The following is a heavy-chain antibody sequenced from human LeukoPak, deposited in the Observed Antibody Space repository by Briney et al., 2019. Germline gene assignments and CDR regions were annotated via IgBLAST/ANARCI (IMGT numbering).Heavy chain of an antibody. V-gene: IGHV4-38-2*02. CDR3: ARDNGLQHPFDY. Sequence: SETLSLTCTVSGYSISSGYYWGWIRQPPGKGLEWIGSIYHSGSTYYNPSLKSRVTISVDTSKNQFPLKLSSVTAADTAVYYCARDNGLQHPFDYWGQGTLVTVSS. J-gene: IGHJ4*02. CDR1: GYSISSGYY. D-gene: IGHD2-8*01. CDR2: IYHSGST.